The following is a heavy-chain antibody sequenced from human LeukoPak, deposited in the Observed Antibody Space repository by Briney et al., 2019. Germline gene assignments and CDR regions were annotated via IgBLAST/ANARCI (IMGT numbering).Heavy chain of an antibody. D-gene: IGHD6-19*01. CDR2: MNPNSGNT. CDR1: GYTFTSYD. Sequence: GESLQISCKGSGYTFTSYDINWVRPATGQGLEWMGWMNPNSGNTGYAQKFQGRVTITRNTSISTAYMELSSLRSEDTAVYYCARGRTQWLVRDYYYYMDVWGKGTTVTVSS. J-gene: IGHJ6*03. CDR3: ARGRTQWLVRDYYYYMDV. V-gene: IGHV1-8*03.